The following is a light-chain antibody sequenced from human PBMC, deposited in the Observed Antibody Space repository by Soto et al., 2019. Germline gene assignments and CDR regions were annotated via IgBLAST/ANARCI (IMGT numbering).Light chain of an antibody. CDR2: FDD. CDR3: AAWDDSLNGPV. Sequence: QSVLTQPPSVSAAPWQRVTISCSGSSSNIGNNAGNWYQQVPGRAPKLLIHFDDRVPSGISDRFSGSKSGTSASLAISGLSSAEEADYYCAAWDDSLNGPVFGGGTKVTVL. J-gene: IGLJ3*02. V-gene: IGLV1-36*01. CDR1: SSNIGNNA.